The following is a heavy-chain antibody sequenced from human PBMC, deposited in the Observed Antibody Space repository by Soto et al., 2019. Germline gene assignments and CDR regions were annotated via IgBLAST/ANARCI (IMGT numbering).Heavy chain of an antibody. Sequence: GGSLSLSCAASGFTVSSYYMSWVRQAPGKGLEWVSVIYSAGSADFADSVKGRFTISRDNSKNTLYLQMSSLRAEDTAVYYCARVPSSSYHYFDYWGQGTLVTVS. D-gene: IGHD6-13*01. CDR1: GFTVSSYY. J-gene: IGHJ4*02. CDR3: ARVPSSSYHYFDY. CDR2: IYSAGSA. V-gene: IGHV3-66*01.